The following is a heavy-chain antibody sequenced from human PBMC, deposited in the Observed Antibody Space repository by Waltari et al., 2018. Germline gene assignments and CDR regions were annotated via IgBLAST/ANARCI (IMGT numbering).Heavy chain of an antibody. J-gene: IGHJ4*02. CDR2: IYSGGST. CDR1: GFTVSSNY. V-gene: IGHV3-53*02. D-gene: IGHD3-3*01. Sequence: EVQLVETGGGLIQSGGSLRLSCAASGFTVSSNYMTWVRQPLGRGMEWVSVIYSGGSTYYADSVKGRFTISRDNSKNTLYLQMNSLRAEDTAVYYCARAQRPYYDFWSGSQQPFDYWGQGTLVTVSS. CDR3: ARAQRPYYDFWSGSQQPFDY.